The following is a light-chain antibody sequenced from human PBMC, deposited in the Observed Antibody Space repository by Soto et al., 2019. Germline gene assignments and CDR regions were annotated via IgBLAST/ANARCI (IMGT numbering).Light chain of an antibody. CDR3: QHYNSYSEA. J-gene: IGKJ1*01. CDR2: GAT. Sequence: EVVMTQSPATLSVSPGERATLSCRARQNIDTNLAWYQHKPGQAPRLLIYGATTRATGIPARFTGSGSGTEFTLTISSLQPDDFATYYCQHYNSYSEAFGQGTKVELK. CDR1: QNIDTN. V-gene: IGKV3-15*01.